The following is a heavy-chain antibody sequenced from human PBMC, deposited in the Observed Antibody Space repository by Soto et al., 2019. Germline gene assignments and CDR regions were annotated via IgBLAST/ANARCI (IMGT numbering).Heavy chain of an antibody. V-gene: IGHV4-59*08. CDR1: GASISSNY. J-gene: IGHJ2*01. CDR2: IYNSGST. Sequence: QVQLQESGPGLVKPSETLSLTCTVSGASISSNYWSWIRQPPGKGLEWIGFIYNSGSTNYNPSLKSRVTSSVDTSKKQFSLKLSSVPAADTAVYYCARRGYGGYDSPYFDFWGRGNLVTVSS. CDR3: ARRGYGGYDSPYFDF. D-gene: IGHD5-12*01.